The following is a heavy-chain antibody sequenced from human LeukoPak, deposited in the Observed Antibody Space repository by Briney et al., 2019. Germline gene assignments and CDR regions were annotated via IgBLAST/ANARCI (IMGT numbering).Heavy chain of an antibody. V-gene: IGHV4-59*02. D-gene: IGHD3-10*01. CDR1: GFTVSSNY. Sequence: GSLRLSCAASGFTVSSNYMSWIRQPPGKGLEWIGYIYYSGSANYNPSLKSRVTISVDTSKNQFSLKLSSVTAADTAVYYCARPYGSGNYFDYWGQGTLVTVSS. J-gene: IGHJ4*02. CDR3: ARPYGSGNYFDY. CDR2: IYYSGSA.